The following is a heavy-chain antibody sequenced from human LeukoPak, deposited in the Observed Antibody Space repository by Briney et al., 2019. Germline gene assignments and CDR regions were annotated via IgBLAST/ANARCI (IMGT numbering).Heavy chain of an antibody. J-gene: IGHJ3*02. CDR3: VRESSYAFNI. CDR1: GFTFSGYS. CDR2: ISSTSSII. Sequence: GGSLRLSCGASGFTFSGYSMNWVRQAPGKGLEWVSYISSTSSIISYVDSVRGRFTTSRDNAKNSLYLQMNSLRDEDTAVYYCVRESSYAFNIWGQGTMVTVSS. V-gene: IGHV3-48*02.